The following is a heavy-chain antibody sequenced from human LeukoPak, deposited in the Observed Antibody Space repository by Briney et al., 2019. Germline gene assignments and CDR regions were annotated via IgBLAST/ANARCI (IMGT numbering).Heavy chain of an antibody. CDR3: ARVDDYGGKKVDY. Sequence: SETLSLTCTVSGSSISSSSYYWGWIRQPPGKGLEWIGSIYYSGSTYYNPSLKSRVTISVDTSKNQFSLKLSSVTAADTAVYYCARVDDYGGKKVDYWGQGTLVTVSS. D-gene: IGHD4-23*01. V-gene: IGHV4-39*07. CDR2: IYYSGST. CDR1: GSSISSSSYY. J-gene: IGHJ4*02.